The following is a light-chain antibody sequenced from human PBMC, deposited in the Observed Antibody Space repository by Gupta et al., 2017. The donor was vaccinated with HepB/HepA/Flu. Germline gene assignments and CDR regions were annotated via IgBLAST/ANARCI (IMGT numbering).Light chain of an antibody. J-gene: IGKJ1*01. CDR1: QSVFYRSNNKNY. CDR2: WAS. CDR3: QQEYSSPWT. V-gene: IGKV4-1*01. Sequence: IVMTQSPDSLSLSLGERATINCKSSQSVFYRSNNKNYLAWYQQKTGQPPKLLIYWASTREFGVPVRFSGRGSGTDFTLTIRSRQAEDVAVYYCQQEYSSPWTFGEGTKVEIK.